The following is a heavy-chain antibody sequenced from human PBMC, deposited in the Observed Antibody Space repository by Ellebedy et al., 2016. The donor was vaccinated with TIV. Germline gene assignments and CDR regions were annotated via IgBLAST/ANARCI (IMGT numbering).Heavy chain of an antibody. Sequence: GGSLRLSXAASGFTFRNYDMSWVRQTSGNGLEWVSGIGTAGDTYYPGSVKGRFTVSRDNDKNSLYLQMNNLGAEDTAVYYCARANGGPVAGLLDDWGHGTLVTVSS. CDR3: ARANGGPVAGLLDD. J-gene: IGHJ4*01. D-gene: IGHD6-19*01. V-gene: IGHV3-13*01. CDR2: IGTAGDT. CDR1: GFTFRNYD.